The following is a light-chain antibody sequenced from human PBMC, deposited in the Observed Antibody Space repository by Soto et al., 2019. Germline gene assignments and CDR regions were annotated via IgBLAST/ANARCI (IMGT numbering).Light chain of an antibody. J-gene: IGKJ1*01. CDR1: QSVSNNY. CDR3: QQYYRSPET. V-gene: IGKV3-20*01. CDR2: GAS. Sequence: EIVLTQSPGTLSLSPGERATLSCRASQSVSNNYLAWYQQKPGQAPRLLIYGASNRATGIPDRFTGSGSGTDFTLTISSLEPEDFAVYFCQQYYRSPETFGQGTKVDIK.